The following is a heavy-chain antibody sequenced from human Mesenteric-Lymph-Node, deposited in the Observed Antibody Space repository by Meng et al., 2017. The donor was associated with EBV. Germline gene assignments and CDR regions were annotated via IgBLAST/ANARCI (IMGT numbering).Heavy chain of an antibody. D-gene: IGHD4-17*01. J-gene: IGHJ4*02. CDR1: GYTFNNFG. V-gene: IGHV1-18*01. CDR2: ISPYNGNT. CDR3: ARGRDYGDYVDFDY. Sequence: QVQLAQSGAEVKKPGAPAMVPCTASGYTFNNFGITWVRQAPGQGLAWMGWISPYNGNTNYAQQFQARVTMTTDTSTSTAYMELRSLRSDDTAVYYCARGRDYGDYVDFDYWGQGTLVTVSS.